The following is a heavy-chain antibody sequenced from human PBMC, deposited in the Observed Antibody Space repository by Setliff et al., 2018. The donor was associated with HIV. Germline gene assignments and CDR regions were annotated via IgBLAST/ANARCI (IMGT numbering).Heavy chain of an antibody. CDR2: IDHRGST. CDR1: GGSFSGYY. Sequence: SETLSLTCAVYGGSFSGYYWSWIRQPPGKGLEWIGEIDHRGSTNYNPSLKSRVTISVDTSKNQFSLKLSSVTAADTAVYYCARGPRITLIEVVTSDYYYGMDVWGQGTTVTVSS. J-gene: IGHJ6*02. CDR3: ARGPRITLIEVVTSDYYYGMDV. V-gene: IGHV4-34*01. D-gene: IGHD3-22*01.